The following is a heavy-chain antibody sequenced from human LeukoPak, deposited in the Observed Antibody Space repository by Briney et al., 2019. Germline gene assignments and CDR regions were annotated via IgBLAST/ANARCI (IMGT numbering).Heavy chain of an antibody. Sequence: GKSLRLSCGASGFTFSKYGMHWVRQAPGKGLEWVAVIWDTGKNKNYADSVKGRFTVSRDNSKNTLYQQMSSLRAEDTAVYYCARGRGNDDPIDYWGQGTPVTVSS. J-gene: IGHJ4*02. CDR3: ARGRGNDDPIDY. CDR2: IWDTGKNK. CDR1: GFTFSKYG. V-gene: IGHV3-33*01. D-gene: IGHD1-1*01.